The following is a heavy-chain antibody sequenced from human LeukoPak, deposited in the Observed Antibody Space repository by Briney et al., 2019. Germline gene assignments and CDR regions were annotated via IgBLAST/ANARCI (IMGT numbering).Heavy chain of an antibody. CDR3: ARAAAGSQHSYYYYYYMDV. CDR2: IIPLFGIA. CDR1: GGTFSSYA. V-gene: IGHV1-69*13. D-gene: IGHD6-13*01. J-gene: IGHJ6*03. Sequence: ASVKVSCKASGGTFSSYAISWVRQAPGQGLEWMGGIIPLFGIANNAQKFQGRVTITVDESTSTAYMELSSLRSEDTAMYYCARAAAGSQHSYYYYYYMDVWGKGTTVTISS.